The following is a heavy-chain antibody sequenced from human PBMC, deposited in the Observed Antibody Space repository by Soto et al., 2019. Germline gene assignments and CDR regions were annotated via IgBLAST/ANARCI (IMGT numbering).Heavy chain of an antibody. Sequence: SVKVSCKASGGTFSSYAISWVRQAPGQGLEWMGGIIPIFGTANYAQKFQGRVTITADESTSTAYMELSSLRSEDTAVYYCARDRCSGGSCYSDFDYWGQGTLVTVSS. J-gene: IGHJ4*02. D-gene: IGHD2-15*01. CDR2: IIPIFGTA. CDR1: GGTFSSYA. V-gene: IGHV1-69*13. CDR3: ARDRCSGGSCYSDFDY.